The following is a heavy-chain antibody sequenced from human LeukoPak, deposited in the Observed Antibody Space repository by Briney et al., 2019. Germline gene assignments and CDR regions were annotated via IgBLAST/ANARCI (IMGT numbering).Heavy chain of an antibody. J-gene: IGHJ4*02. V-gene: IGHV3-30*18. Sequence: PGGSLRLTCAASGFTFSSYGMHWVRQAPGKGLEWVAVISYDGSNKYYADSVKGRFTISRDNSKNTLYLQMNSLRAEDTAVYYCAKDIRSSGLHYFDYWGQGTLVTVSS. D-gene: IGHD6-19*01. CDR3: AKDIRSSGLHYFDY. CDR1: GFTFSSYG. CDR2: ISYDGSNK.